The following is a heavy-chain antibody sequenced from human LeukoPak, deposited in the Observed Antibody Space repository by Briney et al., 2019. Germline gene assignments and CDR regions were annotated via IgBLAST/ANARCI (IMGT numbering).Heavy chain of an antibody. Sequence: ASVKVSCTISGYTLTDVSMHWVRQAPGKGLGWMGGFDPEVGETAYAQKFQGRVTMTEDPSADTAYMELRRPSCEDTAVYYCGIGRKFDWLLCHHWGQGTLVTVSS. D-gene: IGHD3-9*01. CDR3: GIGRKFDWLLCHH. V-gene: IGHV1-24*01. CDR1: GYTLTDVS. J-gene: IGHJ5*02. CDR2: FDPEVGET.